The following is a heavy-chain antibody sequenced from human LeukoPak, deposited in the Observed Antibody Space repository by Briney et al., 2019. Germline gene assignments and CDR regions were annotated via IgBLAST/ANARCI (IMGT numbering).Heavy chain of an antibody. J-gene: IGHJ4*02. V-gene: IGHV1-18*01. Sequence: ASVKVSCKASGYTFNNYFISWVRLVPGQGLEWVGWISPHSHTTHYAEKVQGRVTMTTDTSTTTVYMELRSLRPDDTAVYFCARGHTMYYWGQGTPVTVSS. CDR2: ISPHSHTT. CDR3: ARGHTMYY. CDR1: GYTFNNYF. D-gene: IGHD3-10*02.